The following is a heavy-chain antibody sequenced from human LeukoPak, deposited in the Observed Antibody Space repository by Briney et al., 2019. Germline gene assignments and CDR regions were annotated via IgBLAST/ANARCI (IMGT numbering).Heavy chain of an antibody. Sequence: ASVKVSCKASGYTFTSYAMHWVRQAPGQRLEWMGWINAGNGNTKYSQKFQGRVTITRDTSASTAYMELSSLRSEDTAVYYCARASGDFWSGYQYPDYWGQGTLVTVSS. J-gene: IGHJ4*02. CDR3: ARASGDFWSGYQYPDY. CDR1: GYTFTSYA. V-gene: IGHV1-3*01. D-gene: IGHD3-3*01. CDR2: INAGNGNT.